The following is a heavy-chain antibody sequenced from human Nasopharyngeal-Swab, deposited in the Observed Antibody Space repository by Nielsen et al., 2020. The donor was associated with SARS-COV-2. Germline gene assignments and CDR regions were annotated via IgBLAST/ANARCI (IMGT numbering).Heavy chain of an antibody. CDR2: ISSSGSIT. V-gene: IGHV3-48*03. CDR3: AGRYSSSSGALPDY. Sequence: GESLKISCAASGFTFSSYEMNWVRQAPGKGLEWLSYISSSGSITYYADSVKGRLTISRDNAKNSVFLQMDSLRAEDTAVYYCAGRYSSSSGALPDYWGQGTLVTVSS. CDR1: GFTFSSYE. D-gene: IGHD6-6*01. J-gene: IGHJ4*02.